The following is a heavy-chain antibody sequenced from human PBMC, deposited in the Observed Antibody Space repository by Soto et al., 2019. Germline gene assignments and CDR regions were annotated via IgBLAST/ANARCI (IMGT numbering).Heavy chain of an antibody. V-gene: IGHV4-34*01. CDR3: ARVAYGSGSHVLN. CDR2: INHSGST. D-gene: IGHD3-10*01. J-gene: IGHJ4*02. CDR1: GGSFSGYY. Sequence: QVQLQQWGAGLLKPSETLSLTCAVYGGSFSGYYWSWIRQPPGKGLEWIGEINHSGSTNYNPSLKSRVTISVDTSKKQFSLKLSSVTAADTAVYYCARVAYGSGSHVLNWGQGTLVTVSS.